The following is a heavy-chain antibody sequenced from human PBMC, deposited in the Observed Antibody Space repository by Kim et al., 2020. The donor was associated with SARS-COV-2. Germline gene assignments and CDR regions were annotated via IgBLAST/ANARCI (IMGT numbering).Heavy chain of an antibody. CDR3: ARDLRRAAAGKGY. V-gene: IGHV1-2*02. CDR1: GYTFTGYY. J-gene: IGHJ4*02. Sequence: ASVKVSCKASGYTFTGYYMHWVRQAPGQGLEWMGWINPNSGGTNYAQKFQGRVTMTRDTSISTAYMELSRLRSDDTAVYYCARDLRRAAAGKGYWGQGTLVTVSS. D-gene: IGHD6-13*01. CDR2: INPNSGGT.